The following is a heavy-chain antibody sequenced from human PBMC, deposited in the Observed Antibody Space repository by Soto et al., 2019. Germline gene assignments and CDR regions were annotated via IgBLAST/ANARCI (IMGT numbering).Heavy chain of an antibody. CDR3: ARSVVVVAATRKNYFDY. V-gene: IGHV1-3*01. J-gene: IGHJ4*02. D-gene: IGHD2-15*01. CDR2: INAGNGNT. Sequence: QVQLVQSGAEVKKPGASVKVSCKASGYTFTSYAMHWLRQAPGQRLEWMGWINAGNGNTKYSQKFQGRVTITRDTSASTAYMELSSLRSEDTAVYYCARSVVVVAATRKNYFDYWGQGTLVTVSS. CDR1: GYTFTSYA.